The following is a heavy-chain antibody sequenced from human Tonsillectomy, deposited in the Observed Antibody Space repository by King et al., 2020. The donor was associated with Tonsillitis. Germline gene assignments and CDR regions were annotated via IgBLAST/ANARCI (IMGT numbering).Heavy chain of an antibody. CDR3: ARDPHEPYDY. CDR1: GGSFSGYY. V-gene: IGHV4-34*01. CDR2: INHTGSS. J-gene: IGHJ4*02. Sequence: VQLQQWGAGLLKPSETLSLTCAVYGGSFSGYYWTWIRQPPGKGLEWLGEINHTGSSDYNPSLKSRVTISVDTSKNQFSLKLSSVTAADTAVYYCARDPHEPYDYWGQGILVTVSS.